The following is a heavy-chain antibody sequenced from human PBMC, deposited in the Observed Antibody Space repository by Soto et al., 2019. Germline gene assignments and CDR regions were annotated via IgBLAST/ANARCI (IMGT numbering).Heavy chain of an antibody. CDR3: ARGGGNSGYFFDY. J-gene: IGHJ4*02. CDR1: GGSLSDYS. CDR2: INHGGNT. V-gene: IGHV4-34*02. D-gene: IGHD5-12*01. Sequence: QVQLRQWGAGLLKPSETLSLRCAVYGGSLSDYSWSWIRQSPEKGLEWIGEINHGGNTKYNPSLKSRVTISVAPAKNQVSRSLTSATAADRAVYRWARGGGNSGYFFDYWGRATLVTVSS.